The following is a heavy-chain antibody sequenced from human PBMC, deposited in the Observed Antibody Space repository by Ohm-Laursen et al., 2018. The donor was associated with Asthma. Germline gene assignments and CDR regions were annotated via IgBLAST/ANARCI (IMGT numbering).Heavy chain of an antibody. Sequence: ASVKVSCKASGYTFTSYGISWVRQAPGQGLEWMGWISAYNGNTNYAQKLQGRVTMTTDTSTSTVYMELSSLRSEDTAVYYCARGGHYYDTPKGMDVWGQGTTVTVSS. CDR3: ARGGHYYDTPKGMDV. CDR2: ISAYNGNT. CDR1: GYTFTSYG. V-gene: IGHV1-18*01. D-gene: IGHD3-22*01. J-gene: IGHJ6*02.